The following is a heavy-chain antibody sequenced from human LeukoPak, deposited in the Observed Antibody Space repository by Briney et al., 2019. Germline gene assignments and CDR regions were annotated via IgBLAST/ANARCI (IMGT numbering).Heavy chain of an antibody. D-gene: IGHD6-19*01. J-gene: IGHJ5*02. Sequence: ASVKVSCKVSGYTLTELSMHWVRQAPGKRLEWMGGFDPEDGETIYAQRFQGRVTMTEDTSTDTAYMELSSLRSEDTAVYYCATVRGIAVANWFDPWGQGTLVTVSS. CDR3: ATVRGIAVANWFDP. CDR1: GYTLTELS. V-gene: IGHV1-24*01. CDR2: FDPEDGET.